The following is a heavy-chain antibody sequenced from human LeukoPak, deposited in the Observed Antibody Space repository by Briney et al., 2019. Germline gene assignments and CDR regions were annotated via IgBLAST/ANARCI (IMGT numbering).Heavy chain of an antibody. D-gene: IGHD5-18*01. CDR3: ARHRGYNYGYSDY. CDR2: TYPNDSDT. CDR1: GYSFTNYW. V-gene: IGHV5-51*01. Sequence: GESPKISCKGSGYSFTNYWIGWVRQMPGKGLEWMGITYPNDSDTRYSPSFQGLVTISADKSISTAYLQWSSLKASDTAMYYCARHRGYNYGYSDYWGQGALVTVSS. J-gene: IGHJ4*02.